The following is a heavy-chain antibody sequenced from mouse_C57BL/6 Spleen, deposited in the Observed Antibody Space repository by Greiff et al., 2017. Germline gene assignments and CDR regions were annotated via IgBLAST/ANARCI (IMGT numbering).Heavy chain of an antibody. J-gene: IGHJ2*01. Sequence: QVQLKQPGAELVRPGTSVKLSCKASGYTFTSYWMHWVKQRPGQGLEWIGVIDPSDSYTNYNQKFKGKATLTVDTSSSTAYMQLSSLTSEDSAVYYCALDSSGYYFDYWGQGTTLTVSS. CDR2: IDPSDSYT. CDR1: GYTFTSYW. V-gene: IGHV1-59*01. D-gene: IGHD3-2*02. CDR3: ALDSSGYYFDY.